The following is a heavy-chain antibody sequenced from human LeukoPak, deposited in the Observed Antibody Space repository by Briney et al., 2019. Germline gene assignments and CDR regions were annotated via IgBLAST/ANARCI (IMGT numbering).Heavy chain of an antibody. Sequence: GGSLRLSCAASGFTFSSYAMHWVRQAPGKGLEWVAVISYDGSNKYYADSVKGRFTISRDNSKNTLYLQMNSLRAEDTAVYYCARDSIGYCTNGVCYTPDYWGQGTLVTVSS. CDR1: GFTFSSYA. V-gene: IGHV3-30*04. D-gene: IGHD2-8*01. CDR2: ISYDGSNK. CDR3: ARDSIGYCTNGVCYTPDY. J-gene: IGHJ4*02.